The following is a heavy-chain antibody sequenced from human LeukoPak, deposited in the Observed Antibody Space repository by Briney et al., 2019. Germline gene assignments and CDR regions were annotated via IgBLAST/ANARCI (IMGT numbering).Heavy chain of an antibody. CDR3: ARVAFRRYSSSSRRYYFDY. Sequence: GASVKVSCKASGYNFTSYDITWVRQAPGQGLEWMGWISTYNGNTKYEQNLQGRVTMTTDTSTRTVYMDLRSLRSDDTAVYYCARVAFRRYSSSSRRYYFDYWGQGTLVTVSS. D-gene: IGHD6-6*01. V-gene: IGHV1-18*01. CDR2: ISTYNGNT. CDR1: GYNFTSYD. J-gene: IGHJ4*02.